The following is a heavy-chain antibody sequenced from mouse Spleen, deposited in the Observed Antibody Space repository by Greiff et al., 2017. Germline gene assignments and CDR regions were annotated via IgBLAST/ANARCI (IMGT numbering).Heavy chain of an antibody. Sequence: VQLQQSGPGLVAPSQSLSITCTVSGFSLTSYGVDWVRQSPGKGLEWLGVIWGGGSTNYNSALKSRLSISKDNSKSQVFLKMNSLQTDDTAMYYCASVDRYYGGYAMDYWGQGTSVTVSS. V-gene: IGHV2-6*01. CDR2: IWGGGST. CDR3: ASVDRYYGGYAMDY. CDR1: GFSLTSYG. J-gene: IGHJ4*01. D-gene: IGHD1-2*01.